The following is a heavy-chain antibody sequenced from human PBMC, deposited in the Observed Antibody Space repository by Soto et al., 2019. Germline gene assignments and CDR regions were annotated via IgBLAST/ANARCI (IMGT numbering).Heavy chain of an antibody. CDR1: GGSISSCGYS. V-gene: IGHV4-31*11. Sequence: PSETLSLTCAVSGGSISSCGYSWSWIRQPPGKGLEWIGYIYHSGSTYYNPSLKSRVTISVDTSKNQFSLKLSSVTAADTAVYYCAREYYYDSSGLDYWGQGTLVTVSS. CDR2: IYHSGST. J-gene: IGHJ4*02. D-gene: IGHD3-22*01. CDR3: AREYYYDSSGLDY.